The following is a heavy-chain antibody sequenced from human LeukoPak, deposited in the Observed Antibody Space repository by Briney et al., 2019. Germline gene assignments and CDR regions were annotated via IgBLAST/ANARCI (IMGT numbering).Heavy chain of an antibody. V-gene: IGHV4-34*01. Sequence: SETLSLTCAVYGGSFSGYYWSWIRQPPGKGLEWIGEVNHSGSTNYNPSLKSRVTISVDTSKNQFSLKLSSVTAADTAVYYCARVDYYDSSGYYYPYYYYGMDVWGQGTTVTVSS. J-gene: IGHJ6*02. CDR2: VNHSGST. CDR1: GGSFSGYY. D-gene: IGHD3-22*01. CDR3: ARVDYYDSSGYYYPYYYYGMDV.